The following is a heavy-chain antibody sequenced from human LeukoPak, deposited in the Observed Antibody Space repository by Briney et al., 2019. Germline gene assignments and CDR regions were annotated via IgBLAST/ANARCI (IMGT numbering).Heavy chain of an antibody. CDR2: IYYSGST. D-gene: IGHD5-18*01. V-gene: IGHV4-59*01. J-gene: IGHJ5*02. CDR1: GGSITSYY. CDR3: ARDDSYAAYNWFDP. Sequence: PSETLSLTCTVSGGSITSYYWGWIRQPPGKGLEWIGYIYYSGSTTYNPSLKSRVTMSVDTSKNQFSLKLSSVTAADTAMYFCARDDSYAAYNWFDPWGQGTLVTVSS.